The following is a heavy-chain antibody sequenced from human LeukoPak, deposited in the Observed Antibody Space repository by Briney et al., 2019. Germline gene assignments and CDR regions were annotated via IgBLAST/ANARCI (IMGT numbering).Heavy chain of an antibody. Sequence: GGSLRLSCAASGFTFSSYAMSWVRQAPGKGLEWVSTISSSGSSTYYADSVKGRLTISRDNSKNTLYLQMNSLRAEDTAVYYCGKADRVFGMVIAFDYWGQGTLVTASS. J-gene: IGHJ4*02. CDR2: ISSSGSST. CDR1: GFTFSSYA. V-gene: IGHV3-23*01. CDR3: GKADRVFGMVIAFDY. D-gene: IGHD3-3*01.